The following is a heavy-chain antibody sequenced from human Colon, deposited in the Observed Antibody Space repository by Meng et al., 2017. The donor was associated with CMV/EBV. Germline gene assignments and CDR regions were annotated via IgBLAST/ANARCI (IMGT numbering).Heavy chain of an antibody. Sequence: SETLSLTCTVSAGSINTDKYYWAWIRQPPRKGLEWIGTIYFSGGTYYHPSLRSRVTISRDNAKNSLYLQMNGLRAEDTALYYCAKDISPVGGSTGYHGMDVWGQGTTVTVSS. CDR2: IYFSGGT. D-gene: IGHD1-7*01. J-gene: IGHJ6*02. V-gene: IGHV4-39*02. CDR1: AGSINTDKYY. CDR3: AKDISPVGGSTGYHGMDV.